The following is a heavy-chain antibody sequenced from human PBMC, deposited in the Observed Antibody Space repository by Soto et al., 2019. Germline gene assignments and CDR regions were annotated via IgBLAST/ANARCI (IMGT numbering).Heavy chain of an antibody. D-gene: IGHD4-17*01. CDR1: GYTFTSYG. CDR2: ISAYNGNT. Sequence: HVQLVQSGAEVKKPGASVKVSCKASGYTFTSYGLSWMRQAPGQGVVWMGWISAYNGNTNSAQQLQGRVTMTTDASTSPASVELRGLRSAETAADYCARGNYGGFFDYWGQGTLVIVSS. V-gene: IGHV1-18*04. J-gene: IGHJ4*02. CDR3: ARGNYGGFFDY.